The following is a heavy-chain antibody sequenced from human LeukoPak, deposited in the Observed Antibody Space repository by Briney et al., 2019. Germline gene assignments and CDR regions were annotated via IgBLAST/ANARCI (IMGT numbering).Heavy chain of an antibody. CDR3: ARDRARDDYGGEGFDY. CDR1: GFTFSYYW. V-gene: IGHV3-30*02. D-gene: IGHD4-23*01. J-gene: IGHJ4*02. Sequence: GGSLRLSCAASGFTFSYYWMSWVRQAPGKGLEWVAFIRYDGSNKYYADSVKGRFTISRDNSKNTLYLQMGSLRAEDMAVYYCARDRARDDYGGEGFDYWGQGTLVTVSS. CDR2: IRYDGSNK.